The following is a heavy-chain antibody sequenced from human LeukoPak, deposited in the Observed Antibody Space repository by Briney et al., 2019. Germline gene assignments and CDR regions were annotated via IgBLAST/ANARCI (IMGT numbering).Heavy chain of an antibody. Sequence: ASVKVSCKDSGYTFTSYGISWVRQAPGQGLEWMGWISAYNGNTNYAQKLQGRVTMTTDTSTSTAYMELRSLRSDDTAVYYCAREGLSGSYYGSFDYWGQGTLVTVSS. CDR3: AREGLSGSYYGSFDY. CDR1: GYTFTSYG. D-gene: IGHD1-26*01. J-gene: IGHJ4*02. CDR2: ISAYNGNT. V-gene: IGHV1-18*01.